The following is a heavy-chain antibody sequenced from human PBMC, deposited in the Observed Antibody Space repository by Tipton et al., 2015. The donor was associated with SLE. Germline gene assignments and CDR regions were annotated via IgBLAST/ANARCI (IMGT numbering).Heavy chain of an antibody. CDR1: GGSISSGSYY. Sequence: LRLSCTVSGGSISSGSYYWSWIRQHPGKGLEWIGYIYYSGSTYYNPSLKSRVTISVDTSKNQFSLKLSSVTAADTAVYYCARDAPSERWLQLHAFDIWGQGTMVTVSS. CDR3: ARDAPSERWLQLHAFDI. D-gene: IGHD5-24*01. CDR2: IYYSGST. V-gene: IGHV4-31*02. J-gene: IGHJ3*02.